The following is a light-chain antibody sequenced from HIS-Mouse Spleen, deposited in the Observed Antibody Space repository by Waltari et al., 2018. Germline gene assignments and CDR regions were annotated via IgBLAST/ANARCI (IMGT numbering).Light chain of an antibody. J-gene: IGKJ2*01. CDR3: QLYYSTPYT. V-gene: IGKV4-1*01. CDR2: WAS. CDR1: QSVLYSSNNKNY. Sequence: DIVMTQSPDSLAVSLGERATINCKSSQSVLYSSNNKNYLAWYQQKPGQPPKLLIYWASTRESGVPDRFNGSGSGTDFTLTISSLQAEDVAVYYCQLYYSTPYTFGQGTKLEIK.